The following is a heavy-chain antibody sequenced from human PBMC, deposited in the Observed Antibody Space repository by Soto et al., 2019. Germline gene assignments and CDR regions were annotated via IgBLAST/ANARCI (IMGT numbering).Heavy chain of an antibody. CDR1: GYTFASYY. Sequence: ASVKVSCKASGYTFASYYIHWVRQAPGQGLEWMGIFNPTGDTASYAQKLQGRVTMTRDTSTGTAYMELGSLRSEDTAVYYCARGGRIVDTGIGYYYYHAMDVWGQGTTVTVSS. CDR3: ARGGRIVDTGIGYYYYHAMDV. J-gene: IGHJ6*02. V-gene: IGHV1-46*01. D-gene: IGHD5-18*01. CDR2: FNPTGDTA.